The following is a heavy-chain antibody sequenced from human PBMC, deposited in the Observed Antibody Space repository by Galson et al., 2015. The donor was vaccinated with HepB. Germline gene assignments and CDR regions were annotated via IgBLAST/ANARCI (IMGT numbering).Heavy chain of an antibody. CDR2: IWYDGSNK. D-gene: IGHD6-19*01. J-gene: IGHJ4*02. Sequence: SLRLSCAASGFNFSTFGMHWVRQAPGKGLEWVAVIWYDGSNKYYVDSVKGRFTISRGNSKNTLYLQMNSLRAEDTALYYCARDAGQWLAQYYFDYWGQGTLVTVSS. CDR1: GFNFSTFG. CDR3: ARDAGQWLAQYYFDY. V-gene: IGHV3-33*01.